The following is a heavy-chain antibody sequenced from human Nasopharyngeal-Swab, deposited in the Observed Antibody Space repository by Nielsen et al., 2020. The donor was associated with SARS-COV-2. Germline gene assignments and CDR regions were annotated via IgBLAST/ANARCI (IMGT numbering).Heavy chain of an antibody. J-gene: IGHJ4*02. CDR3: ARNGPKGGWYLDY. V-gene: IGHV1-69*10. Sequence: SVKVSCKASGYTFTSYDISWVRQAPGQGLEWMGGIIPILGIANYAQKFQGRVTITADKSTSTAYMELSSLRSEDTAVYYCARNGPKGGWYLDYWGQGTLVTVSS. D-gene: IGHD6-19*01. CDR1: GYTFTSYD. CDR2: IIPILGIA.